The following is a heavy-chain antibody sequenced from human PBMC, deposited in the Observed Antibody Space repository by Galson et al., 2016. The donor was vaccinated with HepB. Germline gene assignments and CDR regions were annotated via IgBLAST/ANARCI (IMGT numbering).Heavy chain of an antibody. V-gene: IGHV2-70*04. CDR3: ARTTASYYSISGTHNYYFDF. CDR2: IDWDDGK. J-gene: IGHJ4*02. Sequence: PALVKPTQTLTLTCTFSGFSLTTTRMRVSWIRQPPGRALEWLARIDWDDGKFYNTSLKTRLTISKDTSKNQVVLTMTNMDPVDTATYYCARTTASYYSISGTHNYYFDFGGQGTLVTVSS. D-gene: IGHD3-10*01. CDR1: GFSLTTTRMR.